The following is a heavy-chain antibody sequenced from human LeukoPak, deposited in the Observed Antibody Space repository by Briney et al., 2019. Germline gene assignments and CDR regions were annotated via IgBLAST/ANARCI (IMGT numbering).Heavy chain of an antibody. CDR3: ARNLHDWAAAGTTVEY. CDR1: GYTFTSYY. Sequence: ASVKVSCKASGYTFTSYYMHWVRQAPGQGLEWMGIINPSGGSTSYAQKFQGRVTMTRDTSTSTVYMELSSLRSEDTAVYYCARNLHDWAAAGTTVEYWGQGTLVTVSS. J-gene: IGHJ4*02. D-gene: IGHD6-13*01. CDR2: INPSGGST. V-gene: IGHV1-46*01.